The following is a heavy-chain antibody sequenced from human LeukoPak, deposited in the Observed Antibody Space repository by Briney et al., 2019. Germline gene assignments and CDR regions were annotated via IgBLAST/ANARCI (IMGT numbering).Heavy chain of an antibody. CDR1: GFTFSSYW. CDR2: IKEDGSEK. J-gene: IGHJ3*02. Sequence: GGSLRLSCAASGFTFSSYWISWVRQAPGKGLEWVANIKEDGSEKYYVDSVKGRFTISRDNAKNSLFLHMNSLRAEDTAVYYCTRSRNNAFDIWGQGTMVTVSS. V-gene: IGHV3-7*05. D-gene: IGHD1-26*01. CDR3: TRSRNNAFDI.